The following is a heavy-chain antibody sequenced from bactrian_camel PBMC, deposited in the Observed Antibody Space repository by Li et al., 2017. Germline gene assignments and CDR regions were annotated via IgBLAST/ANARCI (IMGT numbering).Heavy chain of an antibody. CDR3: AADPGPCSIRAITKRYTKY. J-gene: IGHJ4*01. D-gene: IGHD3*01. CDR1: GISGIESTKC. CDR2: IYHNGARY. V-gene: IGHV3S1*01. Sequence: HVQLVESGGGSVQAGGSLKLSCIASGISGIESTKCMAWFRQAAGKEREGITVIYHNGARYTFAGSVKGRFAISQDVAANTVYLQMNDLKPGDTAMYYCAADPGPCSIRAITKRYTKYWGQGTQVTVS.